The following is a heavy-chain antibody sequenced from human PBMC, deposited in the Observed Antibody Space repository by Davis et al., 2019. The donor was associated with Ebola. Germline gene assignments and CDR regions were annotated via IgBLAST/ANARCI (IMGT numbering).Heavy chain of an antibody. V-gene: IGHV5-51*01. D-gene: IGHD3-10*01. CDR2: IYPGDSET. CDR1: GYSFTSYW. CDR3: ARLSFGEVGFDY. J-gene: IGHJ4*02. Sequence: GESLKISCKGSGYSFTSYWIAWVRQMPGKGLECMGIIYPGDSETRYSPSFQGQVTISADKSISTAYMELNRLRSDDTAMYSCARLSFGEVGFDYWGQGTLVTVSS.